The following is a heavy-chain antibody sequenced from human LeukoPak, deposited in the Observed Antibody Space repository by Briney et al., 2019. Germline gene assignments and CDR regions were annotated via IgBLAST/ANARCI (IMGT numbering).Heavy chain of an antibody. CDR2: ISSSSSYK. CDR3: AREPQLRYFDWLLRQSPYYFDY. V-gene: IGHV3-21*01. J-gene: IGHJ4*02. Sequence: GGSLRLSCAASGFTFSSYAMSWVRQAPGKGLEWVSSISSSSSYKYYADSVKGRFTISRDNAKNSLYLQMNSLRVEDTAVYYCAREPQLRYFDWLLRQSPYYFDYWGQGTLVTVSS. CDR1: GFTFSSYA. D-gene: IGHD3-9*01.